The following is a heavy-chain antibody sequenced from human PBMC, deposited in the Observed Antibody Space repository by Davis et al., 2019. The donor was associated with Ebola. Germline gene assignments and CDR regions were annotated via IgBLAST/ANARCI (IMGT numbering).Heavy chain of an antibody. CDR2: IKQDGSEK. J-gene: IGHJ4*02. CDR3: ARTYFDFWSGYYDF. CDR1: GFTFSSSW. Sequence: GGSLRLSCVASGFTFSSSWMTWVRQAPGKGLEWVANIKQDGSEKYYVDSVKGRFTISRDNAKNSLYLQMNSLRAEDTAVYYCARTYFDFWSGYYDFWGQGTLVTVSS. V-gene: IGHV3-7*01. D-gene: IGHD3-3*01.